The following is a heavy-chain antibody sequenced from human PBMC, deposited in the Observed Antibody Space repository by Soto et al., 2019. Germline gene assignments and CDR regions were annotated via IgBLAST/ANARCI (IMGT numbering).Heavy chain of an antibody. Sequence: PSETRSLTCSVSGGYVRSDSYNWSWLRQPPGKGLEWVGYISNSGTTNYNPSLKSRLTVSLDTSMNQFSLKLSSVTAADTAVYYCAREGVQSLTTVTTPGFDPWGQGILVTVSS. CDR1: GGYVRSDSYN. J-gene: IGHJ5*02. V-gene: IGHV4-30-4*01. CDR3: AREGVQSLTTVTTPGFDP. CDR2: ISNSGTT. D-gene: IGHD4-17*01.